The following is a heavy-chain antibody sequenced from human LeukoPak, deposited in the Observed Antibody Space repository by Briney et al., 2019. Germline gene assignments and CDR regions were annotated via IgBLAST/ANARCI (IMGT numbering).Heavy chain of an antibody. CDR1: GGSINSGSYY. Sequence: PSQTLSLTCTVSGGSINSGSYYWTWIRQPAGKGLEWIGSIYYSGSTYYNPSLKSRVTISVDTSKNQFSLKLSSVTAADTAVYYCARVGGGDCYSRSISKCAFDIWGQGTMVTVSS. V-gene: IGHV4-61*02. CDR2: IYYSGST. CDR3: ARVGGGDCYSRSISKCAFDI. D-gene: IGHD2-21*02. J-gene: IGHJ3*02.